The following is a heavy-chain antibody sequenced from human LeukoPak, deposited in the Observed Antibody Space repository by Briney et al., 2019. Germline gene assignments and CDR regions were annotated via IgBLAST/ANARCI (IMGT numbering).Heavy chain of an antibody. CDR1: RFTFKNYA. J-gene: IGHJ4*02. CDR3: AREVLSGYSSGWYRGFDY. Sequence: PGGSLRLSCAASRFTFKNYAMHWVRQAPGKGLEWVAVIWYDGSNKYYADSVKGRFTISRDNSKNTLYLQMNSLRAEDTAVYYCAREVLSGYSSGWYRGFDYWGQGTLVTVSS. CDR2: IWYDGSNK. V-gene: IGHV3-33*08. D-gene: IGHD6-19*01.